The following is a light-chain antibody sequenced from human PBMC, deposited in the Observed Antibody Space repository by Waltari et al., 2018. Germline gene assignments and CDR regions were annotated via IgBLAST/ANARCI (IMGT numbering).Light chain of an antibody. CDR3: QQYGSLPWT. V-gene: IGKV3-20*01. J-gene: IGKJ1*01. CDR1: ESVSADY. CDR2: DAS. Sequence: ILLTQSPGTLSLSPGGRATLSCRASESVSADYLAWYQQKPGQSPRLLVYDASTRATGVPDRFSGSGTGTDFTLTTSRLEPEDFAVYYCQQYGSLPWTFGQGTVVDIK.